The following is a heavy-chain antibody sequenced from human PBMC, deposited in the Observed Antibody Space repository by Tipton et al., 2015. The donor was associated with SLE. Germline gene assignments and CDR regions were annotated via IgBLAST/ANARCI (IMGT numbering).Heavy chain of an antibody. CDR1: GFTFSTYG. CDR3: ARERLGSTREADH. J-gene: IGHJ5*02. Sequence: SLRLSCTASGFTFSTYGMHWVRQAPGKGLEWVAVVWYDGSVEYYADSVKDRFTISRDNSKNTLYLQLNSLRGDDTAVYYCARERLGSTREADHWGQGTLVTVSS. V-gene: IGHV3-33*01. CDR2: VWYDGSVE. D-gene: IGHD1-26*01.